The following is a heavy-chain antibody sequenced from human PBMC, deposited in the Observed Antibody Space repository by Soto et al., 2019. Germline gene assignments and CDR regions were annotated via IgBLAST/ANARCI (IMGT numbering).Heavy chain of an antibody. D-gene: IGHD2-2*01. J-gene: IGHJ6*02. CDR1: GGTFSSYA. CDR2: IIPIFGTA. V-gene: IGHV1-69*13. CDR3: ARANCISTSCYLFGMDV. Sequence: GASVKVSCKASGGTFSSYAISWVRQAPGQGLEWMGGIIPIFGTANYAQKFQGRVTITADESTSTAYMELSSLRSEDTAVYYCARANCISTSCYLFGMDVWGQGTTVTVSS.